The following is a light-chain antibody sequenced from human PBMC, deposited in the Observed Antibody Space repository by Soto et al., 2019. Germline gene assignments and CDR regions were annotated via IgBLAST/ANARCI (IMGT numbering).Light chain of an antibody. CDR2: AAS. CDR3: QHVGGSPVFT. CDR1: QSINNRY. V-gene: IGKV3-20*01. Sequence: EIVLTQSPGTLSLSPGERATLSCRASQSINNRYLAWYQQKPGQAPRLLIYAASSRATGIPDRFSGSGSGTDVALTISRREPEDFAVNYCQHVGGSPVFTFGPGTKVYIK. J-gene: IGKJ3*01.